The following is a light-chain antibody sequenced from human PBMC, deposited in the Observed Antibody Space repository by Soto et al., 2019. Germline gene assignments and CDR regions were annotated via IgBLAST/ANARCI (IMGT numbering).Light chain of an antibody. V-gene: IGKV3-20*01. CDR1: QSVTSNY. CDR2: GIS. J-gene: IGKJ1*01. CDR3: QQYSDWPLT. Sequence: EVVMTQSPATLSVSPGERATLSCRASQSVTSNYLAWYQQKPGQAPRLLISGISTRATGVPDRFSGSGSGTDFTLPISRLEPEDCAVYYCQQYSDWPLTFGQGTKVDIK.